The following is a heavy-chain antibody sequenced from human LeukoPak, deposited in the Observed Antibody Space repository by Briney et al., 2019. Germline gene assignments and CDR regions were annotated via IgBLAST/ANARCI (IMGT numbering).Heavy chain of an antibody. CDR3: ARVKVEMATRNNWFDP. CDR2: INHSGST. D-gene: IGHD5-24*01. Sequence: SETLSLTCAVYGGSFSGYYWSWIRQPPGKGLEWIGEINHSGSTNYNPSLESRVTISVDTSKNQFSLKLSSVTAADTAVYYCARVKVEMATRNNWFDPWGQGTLVTVSS. J-gene: IGHJ5*02. V-gene: IGHV4-34*01. CDR1: GGSFSGYY.